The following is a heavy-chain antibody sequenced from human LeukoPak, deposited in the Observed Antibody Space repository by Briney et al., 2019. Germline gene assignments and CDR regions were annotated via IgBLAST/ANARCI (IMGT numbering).Heavy chain of an antibody. CDR2: ISYDGSNK. Sequence: PGGSLRLSCAASGFTFSSYAMHWVRRAPGKGLEWVAVISYDGSNKYYADSVKGRFTISRDNSKNTLYLQMNSLRAEDTAVYYCARGPAMAVGSFDYWGQGTLVTVSS. CDR3: ARGPAMAVGSFDY. CDR1: GFTFSSYA. D-gene: IGHD2-15*01. V-gene: IGHV3-30*04. J-gene: IGHJ4*02.